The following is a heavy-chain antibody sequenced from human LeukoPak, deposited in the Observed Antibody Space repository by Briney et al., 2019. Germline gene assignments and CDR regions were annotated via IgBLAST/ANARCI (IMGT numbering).Heavy chain of an antibody. V-gene: IGHV3-30*03. CDR1: GFTFSSYG. CDR2: ISDDGTNT. CDR3: AREGSHSIGYYYFDY. Sequence: GGSLRLSCAASGFTFSSYGMHWVRQAPGTGLEWVAVISDDGTNTYYADSVKGRFTLSRDNSKNTLYLQMNNLRAEDTAVYFCAREGSHSIGYYYFDYWGQGTLVTVSS. D-gene: IGHD3-22*01. J-gene: IGHJ4*02.